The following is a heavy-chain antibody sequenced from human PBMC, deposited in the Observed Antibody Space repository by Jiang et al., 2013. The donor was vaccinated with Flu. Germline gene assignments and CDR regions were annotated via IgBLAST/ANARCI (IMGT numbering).Heavy chain of an antibody. D-gene: IGHD3-10*01. Sequence: LLKPSETLSLTCTVSGGSISSYYWSWIRQPPGKGLEWIGYIYTSGNTNYNPSLKSRVTISLDTSKNQFSLKLSSVTAADTAVYYCARVGITMVRGVNYYMDVWGKGTTVTVSS. J-gene: IGHJ6*03. CDR2: IYTSGNT. CDR1: GGSISSYY. CDR3: ARVGITMVRGVNYYMDV. V-gene: IGHV4-4*09.